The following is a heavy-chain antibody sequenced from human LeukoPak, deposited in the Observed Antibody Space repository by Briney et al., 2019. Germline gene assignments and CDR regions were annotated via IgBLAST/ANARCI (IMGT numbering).Heavy chain of an antibody. Sequence: SETLSLTCTVSGGSISSSSYYWGWVRQPPGKGLEWIGSIYYSGSTYYNPSLKSRVTISVDTSKNQFSLKLGSVTAADKAVYYCARQDFWSGYYFDPWGQGTLVTVSS. CDR1: GGSISSSSYY. V-gene: IGHV4-39*01. J-gene: IGHJ5*02. CDR2: IYYSGST. D-gene: IGHD3-3*01. CDR3: ARQDFWSGYYFDP.